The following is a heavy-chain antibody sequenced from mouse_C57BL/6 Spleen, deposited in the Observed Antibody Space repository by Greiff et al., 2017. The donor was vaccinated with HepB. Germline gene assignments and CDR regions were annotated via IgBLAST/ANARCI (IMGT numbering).Heavy chain of an antibody. CDR3: GIDYDGYYWFAY. Sequence: EVQLQQSGPELVKPGASVKISCKASGYTFTDYYMNWVKQSHGKSLEWIGDINPNNGGTSYNQKFKGKATLTVDKSSSTAYMELRSLTSEDSAVYYWGIDYDGYYWFAYWGQGTLVTVSA. J-gene: IGHJ3*01. D-gene: IGHD2-3*01. V-gene: IGHV1-26*01. CDR1: GYTFTDYY. CDR2: INPNNGGT.